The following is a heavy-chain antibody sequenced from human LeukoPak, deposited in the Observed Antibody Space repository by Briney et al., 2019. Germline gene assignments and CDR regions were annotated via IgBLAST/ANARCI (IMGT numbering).Heavy chain of an antibody. Sequence: ETLSLTCTVSGGSISSYYWSWIRQPAGKGLEWIGRIYTSGSTNYNPSLKSRVTMSVDTSKNQFSLKLSSVTAADTAVYYCARDGRIAVAGTGAFDIWGQGTMVTVSS. J-gene: IGHJ3*02. CDR2: IYTSGST. CDR3: ARDGRIAVAGTGAFDI. D-gene: IGHD6-19*01. V-gene: IGHV4-4*07. CDR1: GGSISSYY.